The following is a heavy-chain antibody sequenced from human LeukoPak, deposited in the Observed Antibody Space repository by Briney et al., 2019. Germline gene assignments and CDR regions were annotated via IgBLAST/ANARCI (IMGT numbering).Heavy chain of an antibody. Sequence: GGSLRLSCAASGFTFTTYGMHWVRQAPGKGPESVAIIWQDGSEKYYVDALKGRFTISRDNAKNLLYLQMNSLRAEDTDIYYCATINKAEGDAFPPGEAHHFDFWGQGTLVTASS. D-gene: IGHD2-21*01. J-gene: IGHJ4*02. V-gene: IGHV3-7*03. CDR3: ATINKAEGDAFPPGEAHHFDF. CDR2: IWQDGSEK. CDR1: GFTFTTYG.